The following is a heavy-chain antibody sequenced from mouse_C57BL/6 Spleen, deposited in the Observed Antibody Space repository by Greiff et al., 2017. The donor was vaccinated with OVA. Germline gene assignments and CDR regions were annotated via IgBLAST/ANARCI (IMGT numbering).Heavy chain of an antibody. CDR3: ARSPYYGSSYGYCDV. V-gene: IGHV7-3*01. CDR2: IRNEANGYTT. D-gene: IGHD1-1*01. Sequence: EVQLVESGGGLVQPGGSLSLSCAASGFTFTDYYMSWVRQPPGKALEWLGFIRNEANGYTTEYSASVKGRFTISRDNSQSILYLQMNALRAEDSATYYCARSPYYGSSYGYCDVWGTGTTVTVSS. J-gene: IGHJ1*03. CDR1: GFTFTDYY.